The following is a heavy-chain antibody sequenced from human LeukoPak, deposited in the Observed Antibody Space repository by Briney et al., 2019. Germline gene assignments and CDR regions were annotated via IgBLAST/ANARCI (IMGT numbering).Heavy chain of an antibody. CDR1: TGFTTYDY. D-gene: IGHD2/OR15-2a*01. V-gene: IGHV4-4*07. CDR3: ARGGSNRHFDS. J-gene: IGHJ4*02. CDR2: IHTTGST. Sequence: SETLSLTCSVSTGFTTYDYWNWIRQPAGKEPEWIGRIHTTGSTNYNPSLESRLTMSLDKSKNQFSLKMTSMTAADTALYYCARGGSNRHFDSWGQGILVTVSS.